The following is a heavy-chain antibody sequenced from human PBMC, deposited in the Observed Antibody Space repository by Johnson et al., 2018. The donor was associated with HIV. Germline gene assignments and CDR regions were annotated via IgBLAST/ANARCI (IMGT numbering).Heavy chain of an antibody. V-gene: IGHV3-30*03. Sequence: QEQLVESGGGVVRPGGSLRLSCAASGFTFSSYAMHWVRQAPGKGLEWVAVISYDGTNKYYADSVKGRFTISRDNSENTLYLQMNSLRGEDTAVYYCARGDYYDSSGYFSDAFDIWGQGTMVTVSS. D-gene: IGHD3-22*01. CDR1: GFTFSSYA. CDR2: ISYDGTNK. J-gene: IGHJ3*02. CDR3: ARGDYYDSSGYFSDAFDI.